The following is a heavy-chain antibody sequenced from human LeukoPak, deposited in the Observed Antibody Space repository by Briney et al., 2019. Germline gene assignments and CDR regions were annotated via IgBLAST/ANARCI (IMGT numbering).Heavy chain of an antibody. D-gene: IGHD3-3*01. CDR1: GFTFSSYG. CDR3: AKDPSKGYYDFWSGYSYYYYGMDV. Sequence: GRSLILSCAASGFTFSSYGMHWVRQAPGKGLEWVAVISYDGSNKYYADSVKGRFTISRDNSKNTLYLQMNSLRAEDTAVYYCAKDPSKGYYDFWSGYSYYYYGMDVWGQGTTVTVSS. J-gene: IGHJ6*02. V-gene: IGHV3-30*18. CDR2: ISYDGSNK.